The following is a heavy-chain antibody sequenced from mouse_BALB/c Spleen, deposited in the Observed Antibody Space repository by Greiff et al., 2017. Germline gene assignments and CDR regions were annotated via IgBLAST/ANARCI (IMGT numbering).Heavy chain of an antibody. J-gene: IGHJ3*01. CDR1: GYAFTSYN. D-gene: IGHD1-1*01. Sequence: EVKLMESGPELVKPGASVKVSCKASGYAFTSYNMYWVKQSHGKSLEWIGYIDPYNGGTSYNQKFKGKATLTVDKSSSTAYMHLNSLTSEDSAVYYCARRYGSSYVSWFAYWGQGTLVTVSA. V-gene: IGHV1S135*01. CDR3: ARRYGSSYVSWFAY. CDR2: IDPYNGGT.